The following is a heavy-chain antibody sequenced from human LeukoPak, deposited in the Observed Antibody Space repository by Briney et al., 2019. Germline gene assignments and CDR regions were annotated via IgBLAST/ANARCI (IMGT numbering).Heavy chain of an antibody. Sequence: PSETLSLTCAVYGGSFSGYYWSWIRQPPGKGLEWIGEINHSGRTNYNPSLKSRVTISVDTSKNQFSLRLSSMTAADTAVYYCARDQGQAAAGPIDYWGQGTLVTVSS. CDR3: ARDQGQAAAGPIDY. J-gene: IGHJ4*02. V-gene: IGHV4-34*01. CDR1: GGSFSGYY. CDR2: INHSGRT. D-gene: IGHD6-13*01.